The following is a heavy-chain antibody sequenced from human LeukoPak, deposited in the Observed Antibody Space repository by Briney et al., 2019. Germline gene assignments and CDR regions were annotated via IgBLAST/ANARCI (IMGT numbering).Heavy chain of an antibody. CDR3: ARGGARGFGELWGYYYYMDV. D-gene: IGHD3-10*01. J-gene: IGHJ6*03. V-gene: IGHV4-59*01. CDR1: RGSITTYY. Sequence: SETLSLTCTVSRGSITTYYWSWIRQPPGKGLEWIGYIYYSGSTNYNPSLKSRVTISVDTSKNQFSLKLSSVTAADTAVYYCARGGARGFGELWGYYYYMDVWGKGTTVTVSS. CDR2: IYYSGST.